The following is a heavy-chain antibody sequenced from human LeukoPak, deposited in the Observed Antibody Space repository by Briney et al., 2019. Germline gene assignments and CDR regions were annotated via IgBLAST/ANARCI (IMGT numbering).Heavy chain of an antibody. J-gene: IGHJ4*02. D-gene: IGHD6-19*01. V-gene: IGHV3-23*01. CDR1: GFTFSNYA. CDR3: AKGDRNSGWSY. CDR2: ISISGDGT. Sequence: GGSLRLSCAASGFTFSNYAMSWVRQAPGKGLEWVSAISISGDGTYYADSVKGRFTISRDNSKNTLYLQVNSLRVEDTAVYYCAKGDRNSGWSYWGQGTLVTVSS.